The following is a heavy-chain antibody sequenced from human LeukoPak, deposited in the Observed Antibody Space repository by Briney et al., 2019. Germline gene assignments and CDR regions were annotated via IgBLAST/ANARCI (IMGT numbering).Heavy chain of an antibody. CDR3: ARDYGDEPPVTGYFQH. CDR2: ISYDGSNK. D-gene: IGHD4-17*01. J-gene: IGHJ1*01. CDR1: GFTFSSYA. V-gene: IGHV3-30-3*01. Sequence: PGRSLRLSCAASGFTFSSYAMHWVRQAPGKGLEWVAVISYDGSNKYYADSVKGRFTISRDNSKNTLYLQMNSLRAEDTAVYYCARDYGDEPPVTGYFQHWGQGTPVTVPS.